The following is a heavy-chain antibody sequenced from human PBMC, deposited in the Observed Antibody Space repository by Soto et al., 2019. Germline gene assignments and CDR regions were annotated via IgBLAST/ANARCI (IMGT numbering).Heavy chain of an antibody. Sequence: QVQLQESGPGLVKPSQTLSLTCTVSGGSISSGGYYWSWIRQHPGKGLEWIGYIYYSTYYNPSLKSRVTISVDTSKTQFSLKLSSVTAADTAVYYCARDYRASYPAYYYYGMEVWGQGTTVTVSS. V-gene: IGHV4-31*03. CDR1: GGSISSGGYY. CDR3: ARDYRASYPAYYYYGMEV. J-gene: IGHJ6*02. CDR2: IYYST. D-gene: IGHD3-16*02.